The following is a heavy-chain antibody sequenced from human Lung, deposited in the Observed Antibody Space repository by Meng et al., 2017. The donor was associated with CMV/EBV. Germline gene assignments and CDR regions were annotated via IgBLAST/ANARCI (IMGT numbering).Heavy chain of an antibody. D-gene: IGHD3-3*01. CDR2: ISGSGGST. CDR1: GFTFSSYA. V-gene: IGHV3-23*01. J-gene: IGHJ6*02. Sequence: GGSLRLXXAASGFTFSSYAMSWVRQAPGKGLEWVSAISGSGGSTYYADSVKGRFTISRDNSKNTLYLQMNRLRAEDTAVYYCAKCEFSSLRSEIYAYHYGMDVWGQGTXVTVSS. CDR3: AKCEFSSLRSEIYAYHYGMDV.